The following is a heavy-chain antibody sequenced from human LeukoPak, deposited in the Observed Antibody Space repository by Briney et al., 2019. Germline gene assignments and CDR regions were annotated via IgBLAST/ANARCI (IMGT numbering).Heavy chain of an antibody. D-gene: IGHD3-9*01. CDR2: ISYDGSNE. CDR3: ARSPYYDILAGFYYYFDY. J-gene: IGHJ4*02. V-gene: IGHV3-30-3*01. Sequence: GGSLRLSCAASGFTFSSYAMHWVRQAPGKGLEWVADISYDGSNEYYADSVKGRLTISRDNSKSTLYLQMNSLRAEDTATYYCARSPYYDILAGFYYYFDYWGQGTLVTVSP. CDR1: GFTFSSYA.